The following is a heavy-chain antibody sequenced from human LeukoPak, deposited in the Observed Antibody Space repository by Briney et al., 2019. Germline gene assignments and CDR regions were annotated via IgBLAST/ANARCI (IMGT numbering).Heavy chain of an antibody. CDR2: IYPADSDT. J-gene: IGHJ4*02. Sequence: GESLKISCKVSGYTFTTYWIGWVRQMPGKGLEWMGIIYPADSDTRYSPSFQGQVIISVDKSISTAYLQWSSLRASDTAIYYCAGRGTGTTLAFDYWGQGTLVTVSS. CDR3: AGRGTGTTLAFDY. D-gene: IGHD1-1*01. CDR1: GYTFTTYW. V-gene: IGHV5-51*01.